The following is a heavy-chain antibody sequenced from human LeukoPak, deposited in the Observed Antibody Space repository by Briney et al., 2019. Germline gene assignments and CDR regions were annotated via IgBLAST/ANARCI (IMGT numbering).Heavy chain of an antibody. Sequence: ASVKVSCKAAGYTFTSYGISWVRQAPGQGPEWMGWISAYNGNTNYAQKLQGRVTMTTDTSTSTAYMELRSLRSDDTAVYYCARGGGYCSSTSCYNWFDPWGQGTLVTVSS. CDR3: ARGGGYCSSTSCYNWFDP. V-gene: IGHV1-18*01. CDR2: ISAYNGNT. CDR1: GYTFTSYG. D-gene: IGHD2-2*01. J-gene: IGHJ5*02.